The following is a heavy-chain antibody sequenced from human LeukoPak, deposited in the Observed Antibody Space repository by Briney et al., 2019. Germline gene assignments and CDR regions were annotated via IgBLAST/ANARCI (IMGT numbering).Heavy chain of an antibody. Sequence: SETLSLTCTVSGGSISSVSYFWDWIRQPPGKGLEWIGGICYSGSTQSNTSLKSRVTISLDTSKNQFSLKLTSVTAADTALYYRARRPAIRDYGDSTFYWGQGALVTVSS. CDR3: ARRPAIRDYGDSTFY. D-gene: IGHD4-17*01. J-gene: IGHJ4*02. CDR2: ICYSGST. V-gene: IGHV4-39*01. CDR1: GGSISSVSYF.